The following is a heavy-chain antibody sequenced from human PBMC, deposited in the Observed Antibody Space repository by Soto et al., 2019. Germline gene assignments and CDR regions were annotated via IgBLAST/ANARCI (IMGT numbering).Heavy chain of an antibody. V-gene: IGHV3-33*01. J-gene: IGHJ4*02. D-gene: IGHD6-19*01. CDR3: AREDSSGWLASV. Sequence: PGGSLRLSCAASGFTFSSQGMHWVRQAPGKGLEWVAVIWYDGSKEYYADSVKGRFTISRDDSKNTPYLQMNNLRAEDTAVYYCAREDSSGWLASVWGQGTLVTVSS. CDR1: GFTFSSQG. CDR2: IWYDGSKE.